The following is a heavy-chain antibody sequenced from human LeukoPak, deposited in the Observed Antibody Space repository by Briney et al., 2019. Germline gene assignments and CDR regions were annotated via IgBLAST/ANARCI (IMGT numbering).Heavy chain of an antibody. J-gene: IGHJ4*02. V-gene: IGHV3-53*01. CDR3: ARRAGDYSHPYDY. D-gene: IGHD3-22*01. CDR2: IYTTGST. CDR1: GFTVSSNS. Sequence: QSGGSLRLSCTVSGFTVSSNSMSWVRQAPGKGLEWVSFIYTTGSTHNSDSVKGRFTISRDSSKNTLYLQMNSLRTEDTAVYYCARRAGDYSHPYDYWGQGTLVTVSS.